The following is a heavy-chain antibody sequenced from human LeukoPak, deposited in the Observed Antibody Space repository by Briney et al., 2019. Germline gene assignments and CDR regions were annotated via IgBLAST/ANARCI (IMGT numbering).Heavy chain of an antibody. CDR1: GFTFSSYG. CDR2: ISYDGSNK. Sequence: PGGSLRLSCAASGFTFSSYGMHWVRQAPGKGLGWVAVISYDGSNKYYADSVKGRFAISRDNSKNTPYLQMNSLRAEDTAVYYCAKGDSGYGYWGQGTLVTVSS. CDR3: AKGDSGYGY. V-gene: IGHV3-30*18. J-gene: IGHJ4*02. D-gene: IGHD5-12*01.